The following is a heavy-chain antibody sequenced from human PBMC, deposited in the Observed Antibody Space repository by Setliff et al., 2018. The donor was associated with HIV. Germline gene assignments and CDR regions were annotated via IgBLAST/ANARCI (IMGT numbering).Heavy chain of an antibody. D-gene: IGHD3-10*01. CDR3: AKAVRGYGSTYYNYYYMDV. J-gene: IGHJ6*03. CDR2: IIHILGTA. V-gene: IGHV1-69*13. Sequence: SVKVSCKASRRTFSEDAINWVRQAPGEGLEWVGGIIHILGTADYAEKFQGRVTVTADEPRSTVYLEVSNLRSEDTAVYYCAKAVRGYGSTYYNYYYMDVWGKGTTVTVSS. CDR1: RRTFSEDA.